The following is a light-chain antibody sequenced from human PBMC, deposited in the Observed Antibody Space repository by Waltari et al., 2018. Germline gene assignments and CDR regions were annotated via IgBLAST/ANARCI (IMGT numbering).Light chain of an antibody. J-gene: IGKJ1*01. Sequence: DIQMTQSPSTLSASVGDRVTITCRASQTINSWLAWYQHEPGKAPKLLIYKASSLESGVPSRFSGSGSGTEFTLTISSLQPEDFATYYCQQYRTHSPTFGQGTKVEIK. V-gene: IGKV1-5*03. CDR1: QTINSW. CDR3: QQYRTHSPT. CDR2: KAS.